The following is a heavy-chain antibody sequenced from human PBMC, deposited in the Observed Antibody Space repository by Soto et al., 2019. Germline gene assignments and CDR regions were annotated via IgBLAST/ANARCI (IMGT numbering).Heavy chain of an antibody. Sequence: SETLSLTCAFYGGSFSGDYWSWIRQPPGKELEWIGEINHSGSTNYNPSLKSRVTISVDTSKNQFSLKLSSVTAADTAVYYCARAPTLAAAGHYYYYYMDVWGKGTTVTVSS. CDR2: INHSGST. J-gene: IGHJ6*03. V-gene: IGHV4-34*01. CDR1: GGSFSGDY. CDR3: ARAPTLAAAGHYYYYYMDV. D-gene: IGHD6-13*01.